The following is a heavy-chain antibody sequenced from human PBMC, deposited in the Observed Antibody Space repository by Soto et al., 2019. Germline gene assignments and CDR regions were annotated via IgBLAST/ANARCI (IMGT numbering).Heavy chain of an antibody. CDR2: IKEDGSEK. D-gene: IGHD3-10*01. J-gene: IGHJ4*02. V-gene: IGHV3-7*01. Sequence: LRLSCAASGFTFSTSWMSWVRQAPGKGLEWVANIKEDGSEKYYVDSVKGRFTISRDHAKNSLYLQMNSLGADDTAVYYCARADYHGDPGSYWGQGTLVTVSS. CDR1: GFTFSTSW. CDR3: ARADYHGDPGSY.